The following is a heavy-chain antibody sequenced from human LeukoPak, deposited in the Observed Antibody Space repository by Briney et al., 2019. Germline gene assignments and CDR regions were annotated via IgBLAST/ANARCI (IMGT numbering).Heavy chain of an antibody. CDR3: ARAGGRSWFDP. Sequence: ASVKVSCKASGYTFTGYYMHWVRQAPGQGLEWMGWINPNSGGTNYAQKFQGRVTMTTDTSMSTAYMELSRLTSDDTAVYYCARAGGRSWFDPWGQGTLVTVSS. CDR1: GYTFTGYY. CDR2: INPNSGGT. J-gene: IGHJ5*02. V-gene: IGHV1-2*02.